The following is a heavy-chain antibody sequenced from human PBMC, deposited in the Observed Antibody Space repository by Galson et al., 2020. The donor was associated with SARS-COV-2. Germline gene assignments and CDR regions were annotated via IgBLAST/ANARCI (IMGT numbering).Heavy chain of an antibody. CDR1: GGSINNYY. D-gene: IGHD3-9*01. CDR2: MYYSGST. V-gene: IGHV4-59*08. Sequence: SETLSLTCTVSGGSINNYYWSWIRQPPGKGLEWIGYMYYSGSTNYNPSLKSRVTISVDTSKNQFSLKLTSVTAADTAVYYCARHYPTNILTAFDIWGQGTMVTVSS. J-gene: IGHJ3*02. CDR3: ARHYPTNILTAFDI.